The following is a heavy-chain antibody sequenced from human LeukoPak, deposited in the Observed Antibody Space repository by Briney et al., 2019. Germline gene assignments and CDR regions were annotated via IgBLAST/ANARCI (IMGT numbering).Heavy chain of an antibody. Sequence: PGGSLRLSCAASGFAFSSYWMHWVRQAPGKGLVWVSRINSDGSSTSYADSVKGRFTISRDNAKNTLYLQMNSLRAEDTAVYYCARGLYTAMVNFDYWGQGTLVTVSS. CDR1: GFAFSSYW. J-gene: IGHJ4*02. V-gene: IGHV3-74*01. CDR2: INSDGSST. D-gene: IGHD5-18*01. CDR3: ARGLYTAMVNFDY.